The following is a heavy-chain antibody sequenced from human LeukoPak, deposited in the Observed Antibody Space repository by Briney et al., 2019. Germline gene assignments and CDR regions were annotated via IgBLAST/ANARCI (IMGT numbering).Heavy chain of an antibody. CDR2: ISYDGSDK. D-gene: IGHD3-10*01. CDR3: AKDDHYGAGSFPTDY. Sequence: GGSLRLSCAASGFTFSSYGMHWVRQAPGKGLDWVAVISYDGSDKYYADSVKGRFTISRDNSKNTLYLQMNSLRAEDTAVYYCAKDDHYGAGSFPTDYWGQGTLVTVAS. J-gene: IGHJ4*02. V-gene: IGHV3-30*18. CDR1: GFTFSSYG.